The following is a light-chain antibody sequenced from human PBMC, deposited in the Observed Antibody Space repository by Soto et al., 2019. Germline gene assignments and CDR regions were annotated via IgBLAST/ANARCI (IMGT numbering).Light chain of an antibody. CDR1: QSIRSNY. V-gene: IGKV3D-20*02. CDR2: GAS. CDR3: QQRSNWPPST. Sequence: EVVLTQSPGTLSLSPGERATLSCRASQSIRSNYLAWYQQKPGQAPRLLIYGASSRATGIPDRFSGSGSGTDFTLTISRLEPEDFAVYYCQQRSNWPPSTFGQGTRLEI. J-gene: IGKJ5*01.